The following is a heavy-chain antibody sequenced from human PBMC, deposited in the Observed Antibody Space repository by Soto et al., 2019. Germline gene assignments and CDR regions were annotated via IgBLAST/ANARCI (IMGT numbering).Heavy chain of an antibody. Sequence: SETLSLTCTVSCGYISSPDYYWSWIRQPPGKGLEWIGYIYYSGSIYYNPSLKSRVTISVDTSKNQFSLKLTSVTAADTAAYYCPSRKSSPCFDYWGQGTLVTVSS. J-gene: IGHJ4*02. CDR3: PSRKSSPCFDY. V-gene: IGHV4-30-4*08. CDR1: CGYISSPDYY. D-gene: IGHD3-10*01. CDR2: IYYSGSI.